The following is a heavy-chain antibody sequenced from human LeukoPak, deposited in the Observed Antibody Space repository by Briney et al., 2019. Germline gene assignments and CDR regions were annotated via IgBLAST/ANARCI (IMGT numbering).Heavy chain of an antibody. CDR2: IYYSGST. D-gene: IGHD3-22*01. CDR1: GGSISSYY. CDR3: ARGNSYYDSSGYSS. V-gene: IGHV4-59*01. J-gene: IGHJ4*02. Sequence: SETLSLTCSVSGGSISSYYWSWIRQPPGKGLEWIGYIYYSGSTNYNPSLKSRVTISVDTSKNQFSLKLSSVTAADTAVYYCARGNSYYDSSGYSSWGQGTLVTVSS.